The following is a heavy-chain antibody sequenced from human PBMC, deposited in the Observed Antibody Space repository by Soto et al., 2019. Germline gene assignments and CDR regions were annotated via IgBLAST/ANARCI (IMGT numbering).Heavy chain of an antibody. CDR2: ISWEGGSI. D-gene: IGHD5-12*01. CDR1: GFTFNNYA. CDR3: AKDHDEDFGYDLDYFNY. V-gene: IGHV3-9*01. J-gene: IGHJ4*02. Sequence: DVQLVESGGDLVQPGRSLRLSCSASGFTFNNYAMHWVRKAPGKGLEWVSGISWEGGSIGYADSVKGRFTISRDNAKNSLYLEMNSLRSEDTALYYCAKDHDEDFGYDLDYFNYWGQGTLVTVSS.